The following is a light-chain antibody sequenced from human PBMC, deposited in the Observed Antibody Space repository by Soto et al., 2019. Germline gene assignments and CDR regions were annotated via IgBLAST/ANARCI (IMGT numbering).Light chain of an antibody. CDR2: GAS. Sequence: EIVMTQSSATLSVSPGERATLSCRAIQSVSSNLVWYQQKPGQAPRLLIYGASTRATGIPARFSGSGSGTEFTLTISSLKSEDCAVSYCQQHNNWPPITFGQGTRLEIK. J-gene: IGKJ5*01. CDR3: QQHNNWPPIT. V-gene: IGKV3-15*01. CDR1: QSVSSN.